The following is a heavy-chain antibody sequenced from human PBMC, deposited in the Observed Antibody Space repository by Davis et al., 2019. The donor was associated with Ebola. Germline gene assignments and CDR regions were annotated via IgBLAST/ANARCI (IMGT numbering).Heavy chain of an antibody. CDR3: ARDRAPDYGDPGDAFDI. V-gene: IGHV3-21*01. CDR1: GFTFSSYT. CDR2: ISSSRSYI. J-gene: IGHJ3*02. Sequence: PGGSLRLSCAASGFTFSSYTMNWVRQAPGEGLEWVSSISSSRSYIFYEDSVKGRFTISRDKAKNSLSLQMNSLRVEDTGVYYCARDRAPDYGDPGDAFDIWGQGTMVTVSS. D-gene: IGHD4-17*01.